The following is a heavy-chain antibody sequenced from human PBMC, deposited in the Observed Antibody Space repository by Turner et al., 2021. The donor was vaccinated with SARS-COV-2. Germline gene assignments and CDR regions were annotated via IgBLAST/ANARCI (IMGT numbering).Heavy chain of an antibody. Sequence: EVQLVESGGGLVQPGGSLRLSCAASGFTFSNYNLNGVRQAPGKGLEWVSYISSSRRTIYYADSVKGRFTISRDNAKNSLYLQMNSLRDEDTAVYYCARDGGWFGELLDYWGQGTLVTVSS. D-gene: IGHD3-10*01. V-gene: IGHV3-48*02. CDR2: ISSSRRTI. CDR3: ARDGGWFGELLDY. CDR1: GFTFSNYN. J-gene: IGHJ4*02.